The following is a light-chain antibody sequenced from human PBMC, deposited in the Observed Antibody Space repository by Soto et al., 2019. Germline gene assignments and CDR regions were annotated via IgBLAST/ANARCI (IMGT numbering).Light chain of an antibody. CDR1: QSISSW. CDR3: QQYKTYSRT. V-gene: IGKV1-5*03. CDR2: QAS. Sequence: DIRMTQSPSTLSASVGDRVTITCRASQSISSWLAWYKQKPGKAPELLIYQASTLESGVPSRFSGSGSATEFTLTISSLQPDDFATYYCQQYKTYSRTFGQGTKVDIK. J-gene: IGKJ1*01.